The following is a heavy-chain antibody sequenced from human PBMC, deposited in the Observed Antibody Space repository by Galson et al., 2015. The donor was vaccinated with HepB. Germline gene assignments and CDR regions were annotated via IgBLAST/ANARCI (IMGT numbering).Heavy chain of an antibody. V-gene: IGHV3-30*18. J-gene: IGHJ5*02. CDR1: GFTFSSYG. D-gene: IGHD4-23*01. CDR2: ISYAGTNK. CDR3: AKDPGYSDYGGNWLDH. Sequence: SLRLSCAASGFTFSSYGMHWVRQAPGKGLEWVAVISYAGTNKYYADSVKGRFTISRDNSKNTLYLQMNSLRAEDTAVYYCAKDPGYSDYGGNWLDHWGQGTLVTVSS.